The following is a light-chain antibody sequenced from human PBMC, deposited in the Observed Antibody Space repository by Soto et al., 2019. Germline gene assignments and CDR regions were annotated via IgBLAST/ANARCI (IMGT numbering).Light chain of an antibody. Sequence: EIVMTQSPATLSVSPGERATLSCRASQSVSSNLAWYQQKPGQAPKLLIYGASARATGIPVRFSGSGSGTDFTLTISSLQPEDVATYYCQKYNSASGALTFGGGTKVDIK. J-gene: IGKJ4*01. V-gene: IGKV3-15*01. CDR2: GAS. CDR1: QSVSSN. CDR3: QKYNSASGALT.